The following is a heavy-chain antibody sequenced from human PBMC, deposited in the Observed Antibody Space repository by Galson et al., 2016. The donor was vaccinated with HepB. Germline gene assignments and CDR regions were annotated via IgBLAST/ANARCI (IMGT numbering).Heavy chain of an antibody. V-gene: IGHV4-61*01. CDR1: GGSVSSDIYY. D-gene: IGHD2-2*01. CDR3: ARDWGYCSRTSCYAFDN. Sequence: SETLSLTCTVSGGSVSSDIYYWSWIRQPPGKGLEWIGYIYYSGSTNYNPSLESRLTISVDTSKNQFSLKLGSLTAADTAVYYCARDWGYCSRTSCYAFDNWGQGTLVTVSS. J-gene: IGHJ4*02. CDR2: IYYSGST.